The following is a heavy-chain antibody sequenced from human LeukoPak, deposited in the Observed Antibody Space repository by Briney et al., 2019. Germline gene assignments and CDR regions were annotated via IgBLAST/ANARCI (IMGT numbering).Heavy chain of an antibody. V-gene: IGHV3-30*04. D-gene: IGHD4-23*01. CDR3: ARAYKGGNPEAYYFDY. CDR1: GFAFSTYA. J-gene: IGHJ4*02. CDR2: ISYDGSNK. Sequence: PGRPLRLSCGASGFAFSTYAMHWVRQTPDKGLEWVAVISYDGSNKYYADSVKGRFTISRDNSKNTLYLQMNSLRAEDTAVYYCARAYKGGNPEAYYFDYWGQGTLVTVSS.